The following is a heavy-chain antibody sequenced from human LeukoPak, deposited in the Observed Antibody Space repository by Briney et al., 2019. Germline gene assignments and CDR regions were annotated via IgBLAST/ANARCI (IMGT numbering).Heavy chain of an antibody. J-gene: IGHJ4*02. D-gene: IGHD2-21*01. CDR1: GFTFSSYA. V-gene: IGHV3-7*01. CDR2: IQQDGSDK. Sequence: GGSLRLSCAASGFTFSSYAMSWVRQAPGKGLEWVANIQQDGSDKSYVDSVTGRFTISRDNAKNSLYLQMNSLRAEDTAVYYCASTMLWYFDYWGQGTLVTVSS. CDR3: ASTMLWYFDY.